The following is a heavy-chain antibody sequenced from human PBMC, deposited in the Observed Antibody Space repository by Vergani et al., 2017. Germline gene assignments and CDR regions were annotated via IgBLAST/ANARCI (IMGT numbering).Heavy chain of an antibody. V-gene: IGHV1-69*01. CDR2: IIPIFGTA. J-gene: IGHJ6*03. CDR3: ARAHSSSWSNSYYYYYMDV. CDR1: GGTFSSYA. D-gene: IGHD6-13*01. Sequence: QVQLVQSGAEVKKPGSSVKVSCKASGGTFSSYAISWVRQAPGQGLEWMGGIIPIFGTANYAQKFQGRVTITADVSTSTAYMELSSLRSEDTAVYYCARAHSSSWSNSYYYYYMDVWGKGTTVTVSS.